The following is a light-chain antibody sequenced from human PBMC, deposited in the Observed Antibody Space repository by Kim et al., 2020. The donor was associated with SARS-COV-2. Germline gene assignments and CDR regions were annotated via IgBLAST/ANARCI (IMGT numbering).Light chain of an antibody. V-gene: IGKV3-20*01. CDR3: QQYGNSPHT. CDR2: GAS. J-gene: IGKJ1*01. CDR1: QSVSSSY. Sequence: EIVLTQSPGTLSLSPGERATLSCRASQSVSSSYLAWYQQKPGQAPRLLIYGASSRATGVPDRFSGSGPGTDFTLTITRLEPEDFAVYYCQQYGNSPHTFGQGTKVDIK.